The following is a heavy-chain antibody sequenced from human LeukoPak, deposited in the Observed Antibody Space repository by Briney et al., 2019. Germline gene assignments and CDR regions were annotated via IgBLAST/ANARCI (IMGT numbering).Heavy chain of an antibody. Sequence: GGSLRLSCAASGVTFSSHGMHWVRQAPDKGLEWVAFIRHEGNDKYYAYSVKGRFTISRDNSKNTLYLWMDNLRAEDTAVYFCANDLFRDRWFGGSWDQGTLVTVSS. CDR1: GVTFSSHG. CDR2: IRHEGNDK. CDR3: ANDLFRDRWFGGS. V-gene: IGHV3-30*02. D-gene: IGHD3-10*01. J-gene: IGHJ5*02.